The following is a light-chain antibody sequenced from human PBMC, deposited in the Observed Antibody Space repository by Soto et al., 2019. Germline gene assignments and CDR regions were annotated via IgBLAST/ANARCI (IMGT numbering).Light chain of an antibody. J-gene: IGKJ4*01. CDR1: QSVNNNY. CDR3: QQYGNSPPLA. V-gene: IGKV3-20*01. CDR2: GAS. Sequence: EIVLTQSPATLSLSPGERATLSCRSIQSVNNNYLAWYQQKPGQAPRLLISGASGRATGIPDRFSGSGSGTDFTLTISRLEPEDFAVYYCQQYGNSPPLAFGGGTKVDIK.